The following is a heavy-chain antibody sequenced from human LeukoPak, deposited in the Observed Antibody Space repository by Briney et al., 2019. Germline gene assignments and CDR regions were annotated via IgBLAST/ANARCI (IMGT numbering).Heavy chain of an antibody. CDR2: VYHSGTT. J-gene: IGHJ4*02. Sequence: PSETLSLTCAVSGGSITSSQHWWSWARQPPGKGLEWIGEVYHSGTTNYNPSLKSRVTMSLDKSKNQFSLRLSSVTAADTAVYFCATYFCGEYSAYYFDYWGQGTLVTVSS. D-gene: IGHD2/OR15-2a*01. CDR3: ATYFCGEYSAYYFDY. CDR1: GGSITSSQHW. V-gene: IGHV4-4*02.